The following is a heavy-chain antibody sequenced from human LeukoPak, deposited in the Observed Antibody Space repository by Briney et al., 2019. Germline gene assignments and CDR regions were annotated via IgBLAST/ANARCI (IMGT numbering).Heavy chain of an antibody. CDR3: ASSSLLVSFGEDYMDV. CDR1: GYTFTGYY. J-gene: IGHJ6*03. D-gene: IGHD3-10*01. Sequence: GASVKVSCKASGYTFTGYYMHWVRQAPGQGLEWMGWINPNSGVTNDAQKFQGRVTMTSDTSISTAYMELGTLRSDDTAVYYCASSSLLVSFGEDYMDVWGKGTTVTISS. CDR2: INPNSGVT. V-gene: IGHV1-2*02.